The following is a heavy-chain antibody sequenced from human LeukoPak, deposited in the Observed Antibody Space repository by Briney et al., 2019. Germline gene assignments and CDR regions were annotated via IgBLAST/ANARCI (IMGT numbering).Heavy chain of an antibody. Sequence: SETLSLTCAVSAHSICSDFYWGWIRQTPGKGLEWLGGVSHNTGASYNTYCKSRVGISLDTSKKHFSLTLSCVTGADTAVYCSARGAGWSHNYYDMDVWGKGTTVAVSS. CDR2: VSHNTGA. J-gene: IGHJ6*03. CDR3: ARGAGWSHNYYDMDV. D-gene: IGHD1-26*01. V-gene: IGHV4-38-2*01. CDR1: AHSICSDFY.